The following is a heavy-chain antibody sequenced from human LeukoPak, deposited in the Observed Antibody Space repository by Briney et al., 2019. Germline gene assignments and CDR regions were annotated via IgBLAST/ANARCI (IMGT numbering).Heavy chain of an antibody. D-gene: IGHD4-17*01. J-gene: IGHJ4*02. CDR2: ITSSGST. Sequence: GGSLRLSCAASGFTFNNYAMNWVRQAPGKGLEWVSVITSSGSTYYADSMKGRFTISRDNSKNTLYLQMNSLRAEDTAIYYCAKDLYGDYDFDCWGRGTLVTVSS. CDR1: GFTFNNYA. V-gene: IGHV3-23*01. CDR3: AKDLYGDYDFDC.